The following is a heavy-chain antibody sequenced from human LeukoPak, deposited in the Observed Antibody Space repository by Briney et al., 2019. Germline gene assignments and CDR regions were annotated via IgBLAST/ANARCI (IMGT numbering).Heavy chain of an antibody. CDR2: ISYDGNNK. Sequence: GRSLRLSCAASGFTFSNYAMHWVRQAPGKGLEWVAVISYDGNNKYYADSVKGRFTISRDNSKNTLYMQMNSLRAEDTAVYYCARDKFYSSSYFDYWGQGTLVTASS. CDR1: GFTFSNYA. D-gene: IGHD6-13*01. V-gene: IGHV3-30*04. J-gene: IGHJ4*02. CDR3: ARDKFYSSSYFDY.